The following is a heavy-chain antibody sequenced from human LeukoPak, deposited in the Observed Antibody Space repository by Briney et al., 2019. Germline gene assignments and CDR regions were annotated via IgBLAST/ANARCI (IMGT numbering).Heavy chain of an antibody. Sequence: SETLSLTCAVSGGSISSGSYLWGWIRQPPGTGLEWIASTYYSGNTYYNPSLKSRVTISADTSRNHFSLRLNSVTAADTAIYYCARDTGTYYYGSGTHDAFDIWGQGTIVTVSS. CDR2: TYYSGNT. CDR3: ARDTGTYYYGSGTHDAFDI. D-gene: IGHD3-10*01. J-gene: IGHJ3*02. CDR1: GGSISSGSYL. V-gene: IGHV4-39*02.